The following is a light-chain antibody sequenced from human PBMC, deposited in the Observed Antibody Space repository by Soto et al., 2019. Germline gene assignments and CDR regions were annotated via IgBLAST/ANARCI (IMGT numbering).Light chain of an antibody. CDR2: GAS. V-gene: IGKV3-20*01. CDR1: QSVSHK. J-gene: IGKJ1*01. Sequence: EIVMPPSPATLSVSPVERATLSCRASQSVSHKLAWYQQKPGQAPRLLIYGASSRATGIPDRFSGSGSGTDFTLTISRLEPEDFAVYYCQHYGSSSSFGQGTKVDIK. CDR3: QHYGSSSS.